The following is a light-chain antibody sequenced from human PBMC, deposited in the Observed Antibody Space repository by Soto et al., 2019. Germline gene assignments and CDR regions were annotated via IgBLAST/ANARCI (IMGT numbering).Light chain of an antibody. CDR1: SSDVGHNKY. CDR3: FSYTSSGTYV. V-gene: IGLV2-14*01. CDR2: KVS. J-gene: IGLJ1*01. Sequence: SVLTQPASVSGSPGQSITISCTGTSSDVGHNKYVSWYQQYPGKVPKLLINKVSNRPSGVSNRFSGSKSGNTASLTISGLLAEDEADYYCFSYTSSGTYVFGTGTKVTVL.